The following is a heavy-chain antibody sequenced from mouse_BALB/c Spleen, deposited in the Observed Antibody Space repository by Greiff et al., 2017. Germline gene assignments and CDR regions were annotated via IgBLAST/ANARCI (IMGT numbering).Heavy chain of an antibody. D-gene: IGHD2-3*01. CDR2: INPNNGGT. CDR3: ARSWADGYYTHYFDY. V-gene: IGHV1-18*01. J-gene: IGHJ2*01. CDR1: GYTFTDYN. Sequence: VQLQQSGPELVKPGASVKIPCKASGYTFTDYNMDWVKQSHGKSLEWIGDINPNNGGTIYNQKFKGKATLTVDKSSSTAYMELRSLTSEDTAVYYCARSWADGYYTHYFDYWGQGTTLTVSS.